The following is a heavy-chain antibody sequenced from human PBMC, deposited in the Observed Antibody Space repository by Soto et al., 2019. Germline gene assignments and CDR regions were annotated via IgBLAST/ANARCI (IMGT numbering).Heavy chain of an antibody. CDR3: ARAMAATTPFDY. D-gene: IGHD1-26*01. CDR2: IWHDGSIE. Sequence: QVQLVESGGGVVQPGRSLRLSCAASGFIFSSYGMHWVRQAPGKGLEWVAVIWHDGSIEYYADSVKGRFTISRDNSKNTLHLQMNSLRVDDTGVYYCARAMAATTPFDYWGQGTVVTVSS. J-gene: IGHJ4*02. V-gene: IGHV3-33*01. CDR1: GFIFSSYG.